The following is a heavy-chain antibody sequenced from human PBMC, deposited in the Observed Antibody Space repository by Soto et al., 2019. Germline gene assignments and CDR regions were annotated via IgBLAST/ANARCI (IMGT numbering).Heavy chain of an antibody. CDR3: ARDGYCSGGSCYSVPVFDY. D-gene: IGHD2-15*01. CDR2: IWYDGGNK. J-gene: IGHJ4*02. CDR1: GFTFSSYG. Sequence: PGGSLRLSCAASGFTFSSYGMHWVRQAPGKGLDWVAVIWYDGGNKYYADSVKGRFTISRDNSKNTLYLQMNSLRAEDTAVYYCARDGYCSGGSCYSVPVFDYWGQGTLVTVSS. V-gene: IGHV3-33*01.